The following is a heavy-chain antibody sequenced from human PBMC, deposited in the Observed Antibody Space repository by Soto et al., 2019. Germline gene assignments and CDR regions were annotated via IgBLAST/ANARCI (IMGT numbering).Heavy chain of an antibody. CDR1: GGSLSNYG. CDR3: ARGDATKIVVTTYYAMDV. CDR2: IIPVFGTP. J-gene: IGHJ6*02. Sequence: QVQLVQSGAEVKKPGSSVKVSCKASGGSLSNYGISWVRQAPGQGLEWMGAIIPVFGTPSYAQKFQDRVRITADESTTTVYMEVRSLTSEDTAVYYCARGDATKIVVTTYYAMDVWGQGTTVTVSS. D-gene: IGHD3-22*01. V-gene: IGHV1-69*12.